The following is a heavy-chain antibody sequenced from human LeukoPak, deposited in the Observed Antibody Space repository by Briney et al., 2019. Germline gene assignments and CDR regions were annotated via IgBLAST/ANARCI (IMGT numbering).Heavy chain of an antibody. CDR3: ARLFSLADFQFLFDF. Sequence: PSETLSLTCTVSGGSISSYYWSWIRQPPGKGLEWIGYINTRGTANYNPSLKSRITISPDTSKNQVSLELYSVTAADTAVYFCARLFSLADFQFLFDFWGQGALVTVSS. V-gene: IGHV4-4*09. D-gene: IGHD3/OR15-3a*01. J-gene: IGHJ4*02. CDR1: GGSISSYY. CDR2: INTRGTA.